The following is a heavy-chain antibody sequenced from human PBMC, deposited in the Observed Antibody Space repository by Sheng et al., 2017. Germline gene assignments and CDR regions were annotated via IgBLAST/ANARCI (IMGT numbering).Heavy chain of an antibody. CDR3: ARHPAGYTYGSGELRSFDP. Sequence: QVQLQQWGAGLLKPSETLSLTCAVYGGSFSGYYWSWIRQPPGKGLEWIGEINHSGSTNYNPSLKSRVTISVDTSKNQFSLKLSSVTAADTAVYYCARHPAGYTYGSGELRSFDPWGQGTPGTPSP. V-gene: IGHV4-34*01. CDR2: INHSGST. CDR1: GGSFSGYY. J-gene: IGHJ5*02. D-gene: IGHD3-10*01.